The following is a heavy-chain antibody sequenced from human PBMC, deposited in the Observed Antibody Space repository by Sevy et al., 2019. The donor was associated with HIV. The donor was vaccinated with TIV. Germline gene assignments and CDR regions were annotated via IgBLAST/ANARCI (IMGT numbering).Heavy chain of an antibody. Sequence: GGSLRLSCAGSGFSFKNVWMTWVRQTPGKGLEWVGHAKRKSDGGSIDYGSPVNGRFTISRDDSKDMLYLQMSSLKTEDTGVYYCATVRVVGAAGAFEIWGQGTMVTVSS. CDR2: AKRKSDGGSI. J-gene: IGHJ3*02. CDR1: GFSFKNVW. CDR3: ATVRVVGAAGAFEI. V-gene: IGHV3-15*01. D-gene: IGHD1-26*01.